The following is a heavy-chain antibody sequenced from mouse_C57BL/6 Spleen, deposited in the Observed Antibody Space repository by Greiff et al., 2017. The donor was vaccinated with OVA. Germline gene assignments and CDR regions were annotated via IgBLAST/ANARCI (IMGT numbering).Heavy chain of an antibody. V-gene: IGHV1-39*01. CDR2: INPNYGTT. J-gene: IGHJ1*03. CDR3: ARPYEYDRDWYFDV. CDR1: GYSFTDYN. Sequence: VQLQQSGPELVKPGASVKISCTASGYSFTDYNMNWVKQSNGKSLEWIGVINPNYGTTSYNQKFKGKATLTVDQSSSTAYMQLNSLTSEDAAVYDCARPYEYDRDWYFDVWGTGTTVTVSS. D-gene: IGHD2-4*01.